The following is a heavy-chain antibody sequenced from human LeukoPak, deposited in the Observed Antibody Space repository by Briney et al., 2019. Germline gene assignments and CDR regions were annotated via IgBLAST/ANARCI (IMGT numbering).Heavy chain of an antibody. Sequence: PSETLSLTCAVYGGSFSGYYWSWIRQPPGKGLEWIGEINHSGSTNYNPSLKSRVTISVDTSKNQFSLKLSSVTAADTAVYYCARAPSQYTYSYAIQELPFDYWGQGTLATVSS. CDR1: GGSFSGYY. J-gene: IGHJ4*02. D-gene: IGHD5-18*01. V-gene: IGHV4-34*01. CDR3: ARAPSQYTYSYAIQELPFDY. CDR2: INHSGST.